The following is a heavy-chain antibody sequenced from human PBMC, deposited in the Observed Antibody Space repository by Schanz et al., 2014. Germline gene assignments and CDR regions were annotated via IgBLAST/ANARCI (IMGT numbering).Heavy chain of an antibody. Sequence: EVQLVESGGGLVQPGGSLRLSCTASGITFSSHSFNWVRQAPGKGLEWISYITYNGGTIYYADSVEGRFTISRDNAKRSLFLQMNSLRAEDTAVYYCARDGYSVVVISPTESFDIWGQGTMVTVSP. D-gene: IGHD2-21*01. CDR1: GITFSSHS. J-gene: IGHJ3*02. V-gene: IGHV3-48*04. CDR3: ARDGYSVVVISPTESFDI. CDR2: ITYNGGTI.